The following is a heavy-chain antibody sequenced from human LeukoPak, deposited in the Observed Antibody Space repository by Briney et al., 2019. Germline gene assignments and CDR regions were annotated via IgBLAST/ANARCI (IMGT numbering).Heavy chain of an antibody. J-gene: IGHJ4*02. V-gene: IGHV3-74*01. CDR1: GFTFSGYC. CDR2: INSGGSST. Sequence: GGSLRLSCAASGFTFSGYCMRWIRQAPGKGLVWVSHINSGGSSTSYADSVKGRFTISRDNAKNTLYLQMNSLRAEDTAVYYCARDGLGAAAGPEYWGQGTLVTVSS. D-gene: IGHD6-13*01. CDR3: ARDGLGAAAGPEY.